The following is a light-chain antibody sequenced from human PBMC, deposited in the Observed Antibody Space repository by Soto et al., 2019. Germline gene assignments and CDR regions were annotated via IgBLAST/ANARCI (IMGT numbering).Light chain of an antibody. CDR3: CSYGGSFPYV. V-gene: IGLV2-11*01. CDR2: DVT. CDR1: SSDVGGYDY. J-gene: IGLJ1*01. Sequence: QSVLTQPPSVSGSPGQSVTISCTGPSSDVGGYDYVSWYQQRPGKAPKLLIYDVTKRPSGVPDRFSGSKSGNTASLTISGLQAEDEADFYCCSYGGSFPYVFGTGTKVTVL.